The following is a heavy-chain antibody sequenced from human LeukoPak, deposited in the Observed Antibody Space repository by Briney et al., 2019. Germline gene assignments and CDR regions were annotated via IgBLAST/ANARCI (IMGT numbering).Heavy chain of an antibody. CDR1: GFTFSSYA. D-gene: IGHD3-10*01. CDR2: ISGSGGST. J-gene: IGHJ4*02. V-gene: IGHV3-23*01. CDR3: AKDRGTMVRGVLTMKYYFDY. Sequence: GGSLRLSCAASGFTFSSYAMSWVRQAPGKGLEWVSAISGSGGSTYYADSVKGRFTISRDNSKNTLYLQMNSLRAVDTAVYYCAKDRGTMVRGVLTMKYYFDYWGQGTLVTVSS.